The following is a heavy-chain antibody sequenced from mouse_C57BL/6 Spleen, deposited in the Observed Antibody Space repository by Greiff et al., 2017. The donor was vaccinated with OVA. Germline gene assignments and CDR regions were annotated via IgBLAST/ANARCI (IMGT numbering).Heavy chain of an antibody. Sequence: QVQLQQSGAELVRPGASVTLSCKASGYTFTDYEMHWVKQTPVHGLEWIGAIDPETGGTAYNQKFKGKAILTADKSSSTAYMELRSLTSEDSAVYYCTRGGYYDYDEGYYAMDYWGQGTSVTVSS. CDR2: IDPETGGT. CDR1: GYTFTDYE. V-gene: IGHV1-15*01. CDR3: TRGGYYDYDEGYYAMDY. J-gene: IGHJ4*01. D-gene: IGHD2-4*01.